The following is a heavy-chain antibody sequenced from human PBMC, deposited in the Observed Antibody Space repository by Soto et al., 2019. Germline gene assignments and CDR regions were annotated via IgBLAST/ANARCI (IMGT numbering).Heavy chain of an antibody. V-gene: IGHV3-23*01. D-gene: IGHD5-18*01. CDR2: ISGNGGGT. CDR3: TRDMTVTAMPARRESLDF. J-gene: IGHJ4*02. Sequence: EMHLLESGGDVVPPGGSLRLSCVASGFTFSNYAMGWVRQAPGKGLEWVSSISGNGGGTYYADSVKGRFTISRDNSKNTLYLQMNSLRDEDAAMYYCTRDMTVTAMPARRESLDFWGQGTLVTVSS. CDR1: GFTFSNYA.